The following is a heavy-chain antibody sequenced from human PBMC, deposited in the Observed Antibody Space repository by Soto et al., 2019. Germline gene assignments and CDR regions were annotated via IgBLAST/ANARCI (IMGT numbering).Heavy chain of an antibody. D-gene: IGHD1-26*01. J-gene: IGHJ5*02. CDR2: ISGSGGST. Sequence: GSLRLSCAASGFTFSSYAMSWVRRAPGKGLEWVSAISGSGGSTYYADSVKGRFTISRDNSKNTLYLQMNSLRAEDTAVYYCAKDRRWELPNPPTAWGQGTLVTVSS. V-gene: IGHV3-23*01. CDR1: GFTFSSYA. CDR3: AKDRRWELPNPPTA.